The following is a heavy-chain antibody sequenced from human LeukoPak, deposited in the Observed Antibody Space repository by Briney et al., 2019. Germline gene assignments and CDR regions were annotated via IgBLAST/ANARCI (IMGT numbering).Heavy chain of an antibody. D-gene: IGHD7-27*01. CDR3: ATANWGSGNWFDP. CDR2: IYYSGST. CDR1: GGSISSSSYY. V-gene: IGHV4-39*01. J-gene: IGHJ5*02. Sequence: SETLSLTCTVSGGSISSSSYYWGWIRQPPGKGLEWIGSIYYSGSTYYNPSLKSRVTISVDTSKNQFSLKLSSVTAADTAVYYCATANWGSGNWFDPWGQGTLVTVSS.